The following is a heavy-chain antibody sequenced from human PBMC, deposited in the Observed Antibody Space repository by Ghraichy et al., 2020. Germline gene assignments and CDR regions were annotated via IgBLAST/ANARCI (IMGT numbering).Heavy chain of an antibody. V-gene: IGHV4-39*01. D-gene: IGHD2-2*02. CDR1: GGSISSSSYY. J-gene: IGHJ6*02. Sequence: SETLSLTCTVSGGSISSSSYYWGWIRQPPGKGLEWIGSIYYSGSTYYNPSLKNRVTISVDTSKNQFSLKLSSVTAADTAVYYCASLLDIVVVPAAIAYYYYGMDVWGQGTTVTVSS. CDR2: IYYSGST. CDR3: ASLLDIVVVPAAIAYYYYGMDV.